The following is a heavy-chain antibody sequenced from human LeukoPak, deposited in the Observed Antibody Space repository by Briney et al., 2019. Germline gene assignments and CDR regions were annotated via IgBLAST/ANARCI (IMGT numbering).Heavy chain of an antibody. CDR2: IDSSSYNI. CDR3: ARDLAYYYDRNYD. J-gene: IGHJ4*02. CDR1: GFTFSNYA. Sequence: GGSLRLSCAASGFTFSNYAMNWVRQAPGKGLEWVSSIDSSSYNIYYADSVKGRFTISRDNAQSSVLLQMHSLRAEDTAVYYCARDLAYYYDRNYDWGQGTLVTVSS. V-gene: IGHV3-21*01. D-gene: IGHD3-22*01.